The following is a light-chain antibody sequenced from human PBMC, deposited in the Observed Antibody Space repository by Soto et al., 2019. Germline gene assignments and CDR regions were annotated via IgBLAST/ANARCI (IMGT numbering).Light chain of an antibody. Sequence: EIVLTQSPGTLSLSPGERATLSCRASQSVSSNYLTWYQQKPGQAPRLLIYGASSRATGIPDRFSGSGSGTDFTLTINRLEPEDVAVYYCQQYGSSPTTFGGGTKVVIK. J-gene: IGKJ4*01. CDR3: QQYGSSPTT. CDR2: GAS. CDR1: QSVSSNY. V-gene: IGKV3-20*01.